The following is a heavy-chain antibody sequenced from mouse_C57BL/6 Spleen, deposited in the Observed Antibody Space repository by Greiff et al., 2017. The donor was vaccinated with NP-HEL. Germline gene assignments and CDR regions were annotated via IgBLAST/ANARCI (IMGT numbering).Heavy chain of an antibody. CDR3: ARKSTRASY. Sequence: VQLQQSGADLVKPGASVKMSCKASGYTFTSYTMHWVKQRPGQGLEWIGYINPSSGYPKYNQKFKDKATLTADKSSSTAYLQLSSLTSEDSAVYYCARKSTRASYWGQGTTRTDSS. D-gene: IGHD3-1*01. J-gene: IGHJ2*01. CDR1: GYTFTSYT. CDR2: INPSSGYP. V-gene: IGHV1-4*01.